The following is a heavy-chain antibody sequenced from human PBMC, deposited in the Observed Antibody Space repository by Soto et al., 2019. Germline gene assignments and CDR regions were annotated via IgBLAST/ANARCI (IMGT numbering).Heavy chain of an antibody. CDR2: INHSGST. V-gene: IGHV4-34*01. D-gene: IGHD3-3*01. Sequence: SETLSLTCAVYGGSFSGYYWGWIRQPPGKGLEWIGEINHSGSTNYNPSLKSRVTISVDTSKNQFSLKLSSVTAADTAVYYCARERFLEWSAYYYYGMDVWGQGTTVTVSS. CDR3: ARERFLEWSAYYYYGMDV. CDR1: GGSFSGYY. J-gene: IGHJ6*02.